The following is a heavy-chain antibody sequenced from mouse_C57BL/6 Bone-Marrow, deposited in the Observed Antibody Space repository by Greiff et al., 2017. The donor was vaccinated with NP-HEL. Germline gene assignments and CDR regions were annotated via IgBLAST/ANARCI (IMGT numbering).Heavy chain of an antibody. CDR3: VRRDSNGAWFAY. Sequence: EVKLVESGGGLVQPKGSLKLSCAASGFSFNTYAMNWVRQAPGKGLEWVARIRSKSNNYATYYADSVKDRFTISRDDSESMLYLQMNNLKTEDTAMYYCVRRDSNGAWFAYWGQGTLVTVSA. V-gene: IGHV10-1*01. CDR1: GFSFNTYA. D-gene: IGHD2-5*01. CDR2: IRSKSNNYAT. J-gene: IGHJ3*01.